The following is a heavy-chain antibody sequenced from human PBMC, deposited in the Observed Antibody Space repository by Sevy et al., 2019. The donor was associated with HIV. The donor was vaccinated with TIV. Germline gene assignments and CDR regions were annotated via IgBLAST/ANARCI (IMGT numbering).Heavy chain of an antibody. Sequence: GGSLRLSCAASGFTFNDAWVTWIRQAPGKGLEWVGRIKSKTDGGTTDYAAAVKGRFSISRDDSKNLLYLQMNSLKTEDTAVYYCTLLGYGPRGQGTLVTVSS. V-gene: IGHV3-15*05. D-gene: IGHD5-18*01. CDR3: TLLGYGP. CDR2: IKSKTDGGTT. CDR1: GFTFNDAW. J-gene: IGHJ5*02.